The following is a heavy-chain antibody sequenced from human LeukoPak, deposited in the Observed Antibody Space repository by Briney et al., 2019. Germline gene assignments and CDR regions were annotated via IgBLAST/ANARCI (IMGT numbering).Heavy chain of an antibody. CDR1: GDSVSSNSAA. CDR3: ARGHYDSRGYFGGMDV. V-gene: IGHV6-1*01. Sequence: SQTLSLTCAISGDSVSSNSAAWHWIRQSPSRGLEWLGRTYYRSKWYNDYAASVKSRITINPETSKNQFSLQLNSVTPEDTAVYYCARGHYDSRGYFGGMDVWGQGTTVTVSS. CDR2: TYYRSKWYN. J-gene: IGHJ6*02. D-gene: IGHD3-22*01.